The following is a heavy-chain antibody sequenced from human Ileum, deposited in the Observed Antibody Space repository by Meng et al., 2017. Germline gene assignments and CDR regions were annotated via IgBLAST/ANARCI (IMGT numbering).Heavy chain of an antibody. CDR2: IYRDDEK. CDR1: GFSLTTGAEG. V-gene: IGHV2-5*02. J-gene: IGHJ5*02. D-gene: IGHD3-16*01. Sequence: QITLKESGPTLLKPTQTLTLTCTFSGFSLTTGAEGVGWFRQPPGKGLEWLAMIYRDDEKRLSPSLNSRLTITKDTSKSQVVLTMTNMDPVDTATYYCARGRVGTWWFDPWGQGALVTVSS. CDR3: ARGRVGTWWFDP.